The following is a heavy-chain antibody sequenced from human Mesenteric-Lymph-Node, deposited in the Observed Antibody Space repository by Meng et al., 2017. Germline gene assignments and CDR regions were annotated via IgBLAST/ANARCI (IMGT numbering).Heavy chain of an antibody. D-gene: IGHD4-11*01. Sequence: QWRLLESGPGLVRPSGHRSSQCVVSGGSIGSSNWWSWVRQPPGKGLEWLGEIFHTGSTSYSPSLKSRLIMSVDTSKNQLSLNLTSVTAADTAVYYCASLMTTYSYWGQGTLVTVSS. CDR2: IFHTGST. V-gene: IGHV4-4*02. CDR3: ASLMTTYSY. CDR1: GGSIGSSNW. J-gene: IGHJ4*02.